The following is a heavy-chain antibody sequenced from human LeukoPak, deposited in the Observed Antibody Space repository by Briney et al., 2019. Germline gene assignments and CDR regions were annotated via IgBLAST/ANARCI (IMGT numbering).Heavy chain of an antibody. CDR3: TRKAARTSGHDY. J-gene: IGHJ4*02. D-gene: IGHD1-1*01. Sequence: GGSLRLSCAVSGFTFNNFGMSWVRQAPGMGLEWVSAIADGSETTYYADSVKGRLIISRDYSKSTLHLQMNSVRAEDTAVYYCTRKAARTSGHDYWGQGILVTVSS. V-gene: IGHV3-23*01. CDR1: GFTFNNFG. CDR2: IADGSETT.